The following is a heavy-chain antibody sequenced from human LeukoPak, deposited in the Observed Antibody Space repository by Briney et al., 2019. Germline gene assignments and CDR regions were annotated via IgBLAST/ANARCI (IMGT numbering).Heavy chain of an antibody. J-gene: IGHJ4*02. V-gene: IGHV4-59*01. CDR3: ARGRGGIATLDS. Sequence: SETLSLTCTVSGDSISIYYWRWIRQPPGKGLEWIGYIYYSGSTNSNPSLKSRVTIALDTSKNQFSPKLNSVSPADTAVYYCARGRGGIATLDSWGQGTLVTVSS. D-gene: IGHD1-26*01. CDR1: GDSISIYY. CDR2: IYYSGST.